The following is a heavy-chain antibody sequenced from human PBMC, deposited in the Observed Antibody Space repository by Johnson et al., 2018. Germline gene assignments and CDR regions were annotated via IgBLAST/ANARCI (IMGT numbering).Heavy chain of an antibody. D-gene: IGHD4-23*01. CDR1: GGSVGVGASY. CDR2: IYTSGRT. V-gene: IGHV4-61*02. Sequence: QVQLQESGPGLVKPSQTLSLTCTVSGGSVGVGASYWRWLRQPAGRGLEWIGRIYTSGRTHYSPSLKSRVPRSLDTSKKPSSLNLTPTPAGDTARYYWARVDYSGNARPFDIWGQGTMVTVSS. J-gene: IGHJ3*02. CDR3: ARVDYSGNARPFDI.